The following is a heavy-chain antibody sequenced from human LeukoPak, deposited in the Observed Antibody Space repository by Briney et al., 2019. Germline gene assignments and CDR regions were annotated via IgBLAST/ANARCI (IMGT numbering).Heavy chain of an antibody. CDR2: INPNSGGT. D-gene: IGHD1-26*01. V-gene: IGHV1-2*02. Sequence: GASVKVSCKASGYSFTDYDINWVRQATGQGLEWMGWINPNSGGTNYAQKFQGRVTMTRDTSISTAYMELSRLRSDDTAVYYCARERGSYRAEFDYWGQGTLVTVSS. CDR3: ARERGSYRAEFDY. J-gene: IGHJ4*02. CDR1: GYSFTDYD.